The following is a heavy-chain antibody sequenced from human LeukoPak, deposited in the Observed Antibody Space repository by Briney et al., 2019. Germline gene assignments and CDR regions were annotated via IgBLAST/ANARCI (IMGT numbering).Heavy chain of an antibody. V-gene: IGHV4-39*07. Sequence: SETLSLTCTVSGGSISSSSHYWGWIRQPPGKGLEWIGSVDYSGSTYYNPSLKSRVTISVDTFKNQFSLKLSSVTAADTAVYYCARPGDCSSTSCSAWFDPWGQGTLVTVSS. CDR2: VDYSGST. D-gene: IGHD2-2*01. CDR1: GGSISSSSHY. CDR3: ARPGDCSSTSCSAWFDP. J-gene: IGHJ5*02.